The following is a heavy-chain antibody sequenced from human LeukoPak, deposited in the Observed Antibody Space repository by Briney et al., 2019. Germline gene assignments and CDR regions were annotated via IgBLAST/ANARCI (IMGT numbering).Heavy chain of an antibody. J-gene: IGHJ6*02. V-gene: IGHV4-59*11. CDR2: NSDGGST. Sequence: SETLSLTCVVSGGSLSTHHWSWIRQSPGRGLEWIGYNSDGGSTNYSPSLKSRVTISVDTSKNQFSLMLSSVTAADTAVYYCARGRSNYYGMDVWGQGTTVTVSS. CDR3: ARGRSNYYGMDV. D-gene: IGHD1-26*01. CDR1: GGSLSTHH.